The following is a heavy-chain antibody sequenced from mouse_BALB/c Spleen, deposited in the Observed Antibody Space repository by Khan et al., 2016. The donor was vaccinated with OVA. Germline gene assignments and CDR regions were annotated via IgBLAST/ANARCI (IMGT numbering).Heavy chain of an antibody. Sequence: QVQLQQPGAELVKPGASVKLSCKASGYTFISYYIYWVKQRPGQGLEWIGGINPSNGGTYFNEKFESKATLTVDKSSSTAFMQVSSLTSEDSAVYYCTRSGWAAFAYWGQGTLVTVSA. J-gene: IGHJ3*01. D-gene: IGHD1-1*02. CDR1: GYTFISYY. CDR3: TRSGWAAFAY. V-gene: IGHV1S81*02. CDR2: INPSNGGT.